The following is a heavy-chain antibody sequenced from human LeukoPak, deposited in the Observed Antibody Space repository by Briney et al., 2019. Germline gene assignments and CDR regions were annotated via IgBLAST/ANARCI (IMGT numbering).Heavy chain of an antibody. CDR2: IDHSGNT. CDR3: ARRTSGGYSGYIDR. CDR1: GGSIGSRSFY. Sequence: SETLSLTCNVSGGSIGSRSFYWGWIRQPPGKGLEFIGSIDHSGNTNYNSSLKSRVTISADTSRNQFSLKLRSVTAADTAVYYCARRTSGGYSGYIDRWCQGTLVSVSS. J-gene: IGHJ5*02. V-gene: IGHV4-39*01. D-gene: IGHD5-12*01.